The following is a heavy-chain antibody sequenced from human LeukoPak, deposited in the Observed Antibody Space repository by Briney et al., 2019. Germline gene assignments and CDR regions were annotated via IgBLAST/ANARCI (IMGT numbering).Heavy chain of an antibody. CDR1: GFTFSSHS. V-gene: IGHV3-48*01. CDR2: ISSSSSTI. Sequence: PGGSLRLSCAASGFTFSSHSMNWVRQAPGKGLEWVSYISSSSSTIYYADSVKGRFTISRDNAKNSLYLQMNSLRAEDTAVYYRAKSSGWYYFDYWGQGTLVTVSS. J-gene: IGHJ4*02. D-gene: IGHD6-19*01. CDR3: AKSSGWYYFDY.